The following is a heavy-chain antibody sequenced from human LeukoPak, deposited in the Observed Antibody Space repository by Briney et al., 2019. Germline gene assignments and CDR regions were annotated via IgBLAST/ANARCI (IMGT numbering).Heavy chain of an antibody. CDR1: GGTFSSYA. J-gene: IGHJ4*02. Sequence: SVKVSCKASGGTFSSYAISWVRQAPGQGLEWMGGIIPIFGTANYAQKFQGRVTITTDGSTSTAYMELSSLRSEDTAVYYCARGPDQLLTFDYWGQGTLVTVSS. CDR3: ARGPDQLLTFDY. CDR2: IIPIFGTA. D-gene: IGHD2-2*01. V-gene: IGHV1-69*05.